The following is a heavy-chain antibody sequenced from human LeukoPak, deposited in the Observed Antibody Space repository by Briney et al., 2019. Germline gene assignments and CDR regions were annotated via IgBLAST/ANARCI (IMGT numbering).Heavy chain of an antibody. CDR1: GGTFSSYA. CDR2: IIPIFGTA. Sequence: GASVKVSCKASGGTFSSYAISWVRQAPGQGLEWMGGIIPIFGTANYAQKFQGRVTITADESTSTAYMELSSLRSEDTVVYYCATSAIVVVTLEAGVAFDIWGQGTMVTVSS. V-gene: IGHV1-69*13. CDR3: ATSAIVVVTLEAGVAFDI. J-gene: IGHJ3*02. D-gene: IGHD3-22*01.